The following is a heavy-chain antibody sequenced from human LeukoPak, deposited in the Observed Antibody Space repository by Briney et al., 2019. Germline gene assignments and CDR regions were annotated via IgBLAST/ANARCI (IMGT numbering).Heavy chain of an antibody. CDR2: IKPDGGAT. CDR1: GFSFSSSW. CDR3: SRSLNY. V-gene: IGHV3-7*01. Sequence: GGSLRLSCAASGFSFSSSWMDWVRQAPGKGLEWVANIKPDGGATSYVDSVKGRFTISRDNAKDSLYLEMDSLRVEDTALYYCSRSLNYWGQGALVTVSS. J-gene: IGHJ4*02.